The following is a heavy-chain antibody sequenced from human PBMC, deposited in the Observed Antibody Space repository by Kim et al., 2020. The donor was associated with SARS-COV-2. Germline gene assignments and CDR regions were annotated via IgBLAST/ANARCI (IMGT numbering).Heavy chain of an antibody. V-gene: IGHV4-34*01. Sequence: SETLSLTCAVYGGSFSGYYWSWIRQPPGKGLEWIGEINHSGSTNYNPSLKSRVTISVDTSKNQFSLKLSSVTAADTAVYYCARGDILTGYSNNWFDPWGQGTLVTVSS. CDR3: ARGDILTGYSNNWFDP. J-gene: IGHJ5*02. CDR2: INHSGST. CDR1: GGSFSGYY. D-gene: IGHD3-9*01.